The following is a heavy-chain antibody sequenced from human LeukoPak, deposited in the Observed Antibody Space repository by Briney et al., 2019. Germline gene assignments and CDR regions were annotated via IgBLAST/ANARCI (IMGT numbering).Heavy chain of an antibody. CDR1: GFTFSSYG. V-gene: IGHV3-30*03. CDR2: ISYDGSNK. Sequence: PGGSLRLSCAASGFTFSSYGMHWVRQAPGKGLEWVAVISYDGSNKYYADSVKGRFTISRDNSKNTLYLQMNSLRAEDTAVYYCAEAVAGPWGQGTLVTVSS. CDR3: AEAVAGP. D-gene: IGHD6-19*01. J-gene: IGHJ4*02.